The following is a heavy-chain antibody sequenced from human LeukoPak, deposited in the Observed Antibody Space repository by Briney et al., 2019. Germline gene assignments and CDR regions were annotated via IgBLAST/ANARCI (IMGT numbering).Heavy chain of an antibody. Sequence: PSETLSLTCTVSGGSISSYYWSWIRQPPGKGLEWIGCIYHSGSPYYNPSLKNRVTISVDRSKNQFSLKLSSVTAADTAVYYCARLIRATNGMDVWGQGTTVTVSS. CDR1: GGSISSYY. CDR2: IYHSGSP. D-gene: IGHD1-26*01. CDR3: ARLIRATNGMDV. V-gene: IGHV4-59*12. J-gene: IGHJ6*02.